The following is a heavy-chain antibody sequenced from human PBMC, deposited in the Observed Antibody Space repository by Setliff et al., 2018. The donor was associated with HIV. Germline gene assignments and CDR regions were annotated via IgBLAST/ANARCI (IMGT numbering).Heavy chain of an antibody. CDR2: IFYSGST. CDR1: GGSIRSGSYY. CDR3: ARHGGGGWYERVGLYFDY. V-gene: IGHV4-39*01. Sequence: PSETLSLTCTVAGGSIRSGSYYWGWIRQPPGKGLEWLGSIFYSGSTYYNPSLRSRVTISVDTSKNQFSLNLSSVTAADTAVYYCARHGGGGWYERVGLYFDYWGQGTLVTVSS. J-gene: IGHJ4*02. D-gene: IGHD6-19*01.